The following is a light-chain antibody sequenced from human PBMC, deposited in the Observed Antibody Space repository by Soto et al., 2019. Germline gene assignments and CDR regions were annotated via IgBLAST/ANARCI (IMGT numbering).Light chain of an antibody. CDR3: QQYGSSPWT. CDR2: GAS. Sequence: EIVLTQSPGTLSLSPGGRSTLSCMASQSVSSSYLAWYQQKPGQAPRLLIYGASSRATGIPDRFSGSGSGTDFTLTISRLEPEDFAVYYCQQYGSSPWTFGQGTKVDI. V-gene: IGKV3-20*01. J-gene: IGKJ1*01. CDR1: QSVSSSY.